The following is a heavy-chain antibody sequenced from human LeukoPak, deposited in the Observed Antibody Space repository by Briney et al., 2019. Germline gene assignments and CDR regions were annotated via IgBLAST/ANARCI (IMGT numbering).Heavy chain of an antibody. CDR1: GFSFSTYT. J-gene: IGHJ4*02. CDR3: ARARRYRSSWYHDY. Sequence: GGSLRLSCTASGFSFSTYTMNWVRQAPGKGLDWVSYISSSSSTIYYADSVKGRFTISRDNANNSLYLQMNSLRDEDTAVYYCARARRYRSSWYHDYWGQGSLVTVSS. CDR2: ISSSSSTI. D-gene: IGHD6-13*01. V-gene: IGHV3-48*02.